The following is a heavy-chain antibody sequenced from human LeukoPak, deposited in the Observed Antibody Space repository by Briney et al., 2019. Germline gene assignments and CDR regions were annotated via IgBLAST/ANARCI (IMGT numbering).Heavy chain of an antibody. Sequence: GGSLRLSCAASGFTFSSYSMNWVRQAPGKGLEWVSSISSSGSYIYYADSVKGRFTISRDNAKNSLYLQMNSLRAEDTAVYYCAREVRKPHPDYYDSSGGFDYWGQGTLVTVSS. D-gene: IGHD3-22*01. CDR2: ISSSGSYI. J-gene: IGHJ4*02. V-gene: IGHV3-21*04. CDR1: GFTFSSYS. CDR3: AREVRKPHPDYYDSSGGFDY.